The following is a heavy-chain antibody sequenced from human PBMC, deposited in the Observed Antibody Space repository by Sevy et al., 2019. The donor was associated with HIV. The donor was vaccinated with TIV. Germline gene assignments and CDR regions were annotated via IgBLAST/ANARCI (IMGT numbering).Heavy chain of an antibody. CDR2: ISAYNGNT. J-gene: IGHJ6*02. V-gene: IGHV1-18*01. D-gene: IGHD3-10*01. CDR3: ARGDVLLWFGESGYYYGMDV. Sequence: ASVKVSCKASGYTFTSYGISWVRQAPGQGLEWMGWISAYNGNTNYAQKLQGRVTMTTDTSTSKAYMELRSLRSDDTAVYYCARGDVLLWFGESGYYYGMDVWGQGTTVTVSS. CDR1: GYTFTSYG.